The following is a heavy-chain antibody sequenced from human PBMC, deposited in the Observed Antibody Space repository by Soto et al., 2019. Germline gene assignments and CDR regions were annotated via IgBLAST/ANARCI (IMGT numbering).Heavy chain of an antibody. J-gene: IGHJ4*02. CDR2: ISSSSSYI. CDR1: GFTFSSYS. CDR3: ARDKSSWYYFDY. Sequence: GGSLRLSCAASGFTFSSYSMNWVRQAPGKGLEWVSSISSSSSYIYYADSVKGRFTISRDNAKNSLYLQMNSLRAEDTAVYYCARDKSSWYYFDYWGQGTLVTVSS. V-gene: IGHV3-21*01. D-gene: IGHD6-13*01.